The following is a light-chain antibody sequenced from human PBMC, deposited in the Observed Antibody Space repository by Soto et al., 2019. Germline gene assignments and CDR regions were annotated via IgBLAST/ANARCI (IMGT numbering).Light chain of an antibody. V-gene: IGLV1-40*01. Sequence: QSVLTQPPSVSGAPGQRVTISCTGSSSNIGAGYDVNWYQQFPGTAPKLLIHGNNDRPSGVSDRFSASKSGTSASLAITGLQAEDEADYYCQSYDSSLRVYVVFGGGTQLTVL. CDR1: SSNIGAGYD. J-gene: IGLJ2*01. CDR2: GNN. CDR3: QSYDSSLRVYVV.